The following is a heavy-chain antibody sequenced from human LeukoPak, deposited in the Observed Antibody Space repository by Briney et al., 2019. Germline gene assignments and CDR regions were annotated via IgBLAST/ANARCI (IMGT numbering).Heavy chain of an antibody. V-gene: IGHV3-23*01. J-gene: IGHJ4*02. D-gene: IGHD6-19*01. CDR2: TSGSGGNT. Sequence: GGSLRLSCAASGFTFSSYAMSWVRQAPGKGLEWVSATSGSGGNTYYADSVKGRFTISRDNSKNTLYLQMNSLRAEDTAVYYCALENIAVAGQIDYWGQGTLVTVSS. CDR1: GFTFSSYA. CDR3: ALENIAVAGQIDY.